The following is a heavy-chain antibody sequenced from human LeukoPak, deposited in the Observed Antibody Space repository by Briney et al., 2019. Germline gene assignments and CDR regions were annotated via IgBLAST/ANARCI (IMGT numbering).Heavy chain of an antibody. CDR1: GGSISSYY. D-gene: IGHD3-10*01. V-gene: IGHV4-4*07. CDR2: ISTSGST. Sequence: SETLSLTCTVSGGSISSYYWSWIRQPAGKGLESIGHISTSGSTNYNPSLKSRVTISVDTSKNQFSLKLSSVTAADTAVYYCARASGRFGELKGFDPWGQGTLVTVSS. CDR3: ARASGRFGELKGFDP. J-gene: IGHJ5*02.